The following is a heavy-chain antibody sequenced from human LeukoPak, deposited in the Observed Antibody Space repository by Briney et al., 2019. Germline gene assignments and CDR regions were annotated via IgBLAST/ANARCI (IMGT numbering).Heavy chain of an antibody. D-gene: IGHD3-10*01. CDR1: GFTFSSYA. Sequence: GGSLRLSCAASGFTFSSYAMSWVRQAPGKGLEWVSAISGSGGSTYYADSVKGRFTISRDNAKNSLYLQMNSLRAEDTAVYYCARDGILGSGSYYCDYWGQGTLVTVSS. J-gene: IGHJ4*02. CDR3: ARDGILGSGSYYCDY. V-gene: IGHV3-23*01. CDR2: ISGSGGST.